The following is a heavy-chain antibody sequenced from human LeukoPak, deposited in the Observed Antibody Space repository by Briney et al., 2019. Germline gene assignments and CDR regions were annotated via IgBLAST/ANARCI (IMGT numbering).Heavy chain of an antibody. D-gene: IGHD3-10*01. V-gene: IGHV3-30-3*01. CDR1: GFTFSSYA. CDR3: AREGAVLLWFGEFSYYFDY. J-gene: IGHJ4*02. Sequence: GGTLRLSCVASGFTFSSYAMHWVRQAPGKGLEWVAVISYDGSNKYYADSVKGRFTISRDNSKNTLYLQMNSLRAEDTAVYYCAREGAVLLWFGEFSYYFDYWGQGTLVTVSS. CDR2: ISYDGSNK.